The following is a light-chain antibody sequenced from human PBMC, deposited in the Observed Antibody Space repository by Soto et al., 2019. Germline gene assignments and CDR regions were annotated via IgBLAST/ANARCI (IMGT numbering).Light chain of an antibody. CDR1: QSVSSY. V-gene: IGKV3-11*01. J-gene: IGKJ1*01. CDR2: DAS. Sequence: EIVLTQSPATLPLSPGERATLSCRASQSVSSYLAWYQQKPGQAPRLLIYDASNRATGIPARFSGSGSGTDFTLTISSLEPEDFAVYYCRQRSNWPWTFGQGTKV. CDR3: RQRSNWPWT.